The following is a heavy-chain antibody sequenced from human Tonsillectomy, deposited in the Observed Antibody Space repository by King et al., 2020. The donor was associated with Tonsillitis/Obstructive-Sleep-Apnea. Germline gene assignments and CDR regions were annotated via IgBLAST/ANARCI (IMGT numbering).Heavy chain of an antibody. V-gene: IGHV4-59*08. CDR3: ARASTVTLYYFDY. J-gene: IGHJ4*02. D-gene: IGHD4-17*01. Sequence: QLQESGPGLVKPSETLSLTCTVSGGSISSYYWSWIRQPPGKGLEWIGYIYYSGSTNYNPSLKSRVTISVDTSKNQFSLKLSSVTAADTAVYYCARASTVTLYYFDYWGQGTLVTVSS. CDR1: GGSISSYY. CDR2: IYYSGST.